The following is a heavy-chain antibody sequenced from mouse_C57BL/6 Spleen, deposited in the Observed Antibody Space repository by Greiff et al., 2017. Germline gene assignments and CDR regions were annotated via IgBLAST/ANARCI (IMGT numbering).Heavy chain of an antibody. J-gene: IGHJ3*01. V-gene: IGHV1-22*01. D-gene: IGHD1-1*01. CDR1: GYTFTDYN. CDR3: ARDYYGSSYVEAY. Sequence: VPLKQSGPELVKPGASVKMSCKASGYTFTDYNMHWVKQSHGKSLEWIGYINPNNGGTSYNQKFKGKATLTVNKSSSTAYMELRSLTSEDSAVYYCARDYYGSSYVEAYWGQGTLVTVSA. CDR2: INPNNGGT.